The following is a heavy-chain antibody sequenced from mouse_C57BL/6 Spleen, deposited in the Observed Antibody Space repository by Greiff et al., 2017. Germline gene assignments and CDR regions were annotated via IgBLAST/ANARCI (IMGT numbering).Heavy chain of an antibody. CDR2: INPNNGGT. CDR3: ARSRQRRPSWVAY. Sequence: EVQLQQSGPELVKPGASVKISCKASGYTFTDYYMNWVKQSHGKSLEWIGDINPNNGGTSYNQKFKGKATLTVDKSSSTAYMELRSLTAENSAIYYCARSRQRRPSWVAYWGQGTLVTVSA. J-gene: IGHJ3*01. CDR1: GYTFTDYY. V-gene: IGHV1-26*01. D-gene: IGHD3-2*02.